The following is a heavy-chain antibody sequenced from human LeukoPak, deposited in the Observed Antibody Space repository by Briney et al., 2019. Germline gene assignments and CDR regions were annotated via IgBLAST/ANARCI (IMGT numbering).Heavy chain of an antibody. CDR1: GFTFRTSG. CDR2: ISSSGSTI. V-gene: IGHV3-48*04. J-gene: IGHJ6*04. D-gene: IGHD3-10*02. Sequence: QPGGSLRLSCAASGFTFRTSGMNWVRQAPGKGLEWVSYISSSGSTIYYADSVKGRFTISRDNAKNSLYLQMNSLRAEDTAVYYCAELGITMIGGVWGKGTTVTISS. CDR3: AELGITMIGGV.